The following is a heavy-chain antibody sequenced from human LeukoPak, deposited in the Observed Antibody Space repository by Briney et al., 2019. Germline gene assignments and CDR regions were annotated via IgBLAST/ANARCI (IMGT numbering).Heavy chain of an antibody. CDR2: IYYSGST. V-gene: IGHV4-59*12. CDR1: GGSISSYY. J-gene: IGHJ6*03. D-gene: IGHD3-3*01. Sequence: PSETLSLTCTVSGGSISSYYWSWIRQPPGKGLEWIGYIYYSGSTNYNPSLKSRVTISVDTSKNQFSLKLSSVTAADTAVYYCARTYRRFNYYYMDVWGKGTTVTVSS. CDR3: ARTYRRFNYYYMDV.